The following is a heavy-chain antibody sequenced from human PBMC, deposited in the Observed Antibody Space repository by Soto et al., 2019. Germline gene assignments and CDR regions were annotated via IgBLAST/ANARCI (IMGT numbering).Heavy chain of an antibody. CDR3: AREGNNWNDLGNYYYYGMDV. Sequence: GVSVKVSCKASGYTFTGYYMHWVRQAPGQGLEWMGWINPNSGGTNYAQKFQGRVTMTRDTSISTAYMELSRLRSDDTAVYYCAREGNNWNDLGNYYYYGMDVWGQGTTVTVSS. J-gene: IGHJ6*02. CDR2: INPNSGGT. CDR1: GYTFTGYY. D-gene: IGHD1-1*01. V-gene: IGHV1-2*02.